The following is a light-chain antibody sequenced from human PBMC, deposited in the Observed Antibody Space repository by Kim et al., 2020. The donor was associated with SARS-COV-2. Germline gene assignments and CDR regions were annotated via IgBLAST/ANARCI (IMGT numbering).Light chain of an antibody. Sequence: ALGQTVRFTCQGDSLRSYYAIWYQQKPGQAPVLVIYGKNNRPSGIPDRFSGSSSGNTASLTITGAQAEDEADYYCNSRDSSGNHVVFGGGTQLTVL. J-gene: IGLJ2*01. CDR2: GKN. V-gene: IGLV3-19*01. CDR1: SLRSYY. CDR3: NSRDSSGNHVV.